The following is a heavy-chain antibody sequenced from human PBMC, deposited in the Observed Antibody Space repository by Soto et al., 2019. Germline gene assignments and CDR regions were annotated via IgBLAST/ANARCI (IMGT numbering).Heavy chain of an antibody. CDR3: ARVERGTATTVVDAFDI. CDR2: MSHSGGT. D-gene: IGHD1-1*01. Sequence: QVQLQQWGAGLLKPSETLSLTCAVYGGFVSSGSYYWSWIRQPPGKGLEWIGEMSHSGGTHFNPSLKSRVHISVDTSKNQFSLKTSSVTAADPALYYCARVERGTATTVVDAFDIWGPGTMVTVYS. V-gene: IGHV4-34*01. J-gene: IGHJ3*02. CDR1: GGFVSSGSYY.